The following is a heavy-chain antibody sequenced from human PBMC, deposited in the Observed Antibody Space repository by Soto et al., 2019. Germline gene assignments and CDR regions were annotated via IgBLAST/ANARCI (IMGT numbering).Heavy chain of an antibody. CDR3: VRAAHGLDGVAFDY. V-gene: IGHV3-64D*06. CDR1: GFIFSEST. D-gene: IGHD2-15*01. Sequence: VSLRLSCSASGFIFSESTIYWVRQVPGKGLEAISAVSTSGRSTYYADSVKDRFTISRDNSKNTLFLQMGSLRPEDTAIYYCVRAAHGLDGVAFDYWGQGTQVTVSS. CDR2: VSTSGRST. J-gene: IGHJ4*02.